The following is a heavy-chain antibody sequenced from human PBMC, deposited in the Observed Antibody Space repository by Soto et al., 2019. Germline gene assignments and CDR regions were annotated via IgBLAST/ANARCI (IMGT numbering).Heavy chain of an antibody. V-gene: IGHV3-30*15. Sequence: QVQLVESGGSVVQPGRSLRLSCEASGFTFTSYAMHWVRQAPGKGLEWVAVISYDGINEYYAASVKGRFTISRDNSKNTLFLQISSLRVEDTAVYYCARDRLRLGELSLIGYFDYWGQGTLVTVSS. CDR1: GFTFTSYA. CDR3: ARDRLRLGELSLIGYFDY. CDR2: ISYDGINE. J-gene: IGHJ4*02. D-gene: IGHD3-16*02.